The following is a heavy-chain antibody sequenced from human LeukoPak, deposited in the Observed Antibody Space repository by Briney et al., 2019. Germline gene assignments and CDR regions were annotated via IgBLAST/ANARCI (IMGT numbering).Heavy chain of an antibody. Sequence: PGGSLRLSCAASGFIFSSYAMSWVRQAPGKGLEWVSAISGGGGSTSYADSVKGRFTISRDNAENSLYLQMSSLRDEDTAVYYCARAMRSGYDYWGQGTLVTVSS. V-gene: IGHV3-23*01. CDR2: ISGGGGST. CDR1: GFIFSSYA. CDR3: ARAMRSGYDY. J-gene: IGHJ4*02. D-gene: IGHD5-12*01.